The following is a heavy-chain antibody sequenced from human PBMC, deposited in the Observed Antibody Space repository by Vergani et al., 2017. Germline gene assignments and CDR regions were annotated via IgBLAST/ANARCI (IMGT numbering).Heavy chain of an antibody. CDR3: PRGLGCGELFGNWFDP. V-gene: IGHV1-69*02. D-gene: IGHD3-10*01. J-gene: IGHJ5*02. CDR1: GGTFSSYT. CDR2: IIPILGIA. Sequence: QVQLVQSGAEVKKPGSSVKVSCKASGGTFSSYTISWVRQAPGQGLEWMGRIIPILGIANYAQKFQGRVTITADKSTSTAYMELSSLRSEDTAVYYCPRGLGCGELFGNWFDPWGQGTLVTVSS.